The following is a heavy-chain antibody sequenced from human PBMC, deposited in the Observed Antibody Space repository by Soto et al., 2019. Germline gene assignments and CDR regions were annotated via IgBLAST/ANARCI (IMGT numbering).Heavy chain of an antibody. V-gene: IGHV3-11*01. D-gene: IGHD1-1*01. J-gene: IGHJ6*03. Sequence: GGSLRLSCAASGFTFSDYYMSWIRQAPGKGLEWVSYISSSGSTIYYADSVKGRFTISRDNAKNSLYLQMNSLRAEDTAVYYCARYGNNYYYYYYMDVWGKGTTVTVSS. CDR3: ARYGNNYYYYYYMDV. CDR1: GFTFSDYY. CDR2: ISSSGSTI.